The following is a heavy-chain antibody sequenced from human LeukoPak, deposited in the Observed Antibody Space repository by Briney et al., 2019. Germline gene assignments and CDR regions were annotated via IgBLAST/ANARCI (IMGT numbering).Heavy chain of an antibody. CDR2: IIPILGIA. J-gene: IGHJ4*02. CDR1: GYTFTGYY. V-gene: IGHV1-69*02. D-gene: IGHD6-19*01. CDR3: ARSGLVARNQGFDY. Sequence: GASVKVSCKASGYTFTGYYMHWVRQAPGQGLEWMGRIIPILGIANYAQKFQGRVTITADKSTSTAYMELSSLRSEDTAVYYCARSGLVARNQGFDYWGQGTLVTVSS.